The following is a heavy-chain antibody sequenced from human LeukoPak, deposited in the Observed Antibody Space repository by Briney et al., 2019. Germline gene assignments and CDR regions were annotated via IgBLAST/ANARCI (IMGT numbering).Heavy chain of an antibody. CDR1: GYTFTIYG. V-gene: IGHV1-18*01. J-gene: IGHJ4*02. D-gene: IGHD3-22*01. CDR3: ARGSPNYDSSGYYLGDIDY. Sequence: ASVKVSCKSSGYTFTIYGITWVRQAPGQGLEWMEWISAYNGNTNYAQKLQDRVTMTTDTSTSTAYMELRSLRSDDTAVYYCARGSPNYDSSGYYLGDIDYWGQGTLVTVSS. CDR2: ISAYNGNT.